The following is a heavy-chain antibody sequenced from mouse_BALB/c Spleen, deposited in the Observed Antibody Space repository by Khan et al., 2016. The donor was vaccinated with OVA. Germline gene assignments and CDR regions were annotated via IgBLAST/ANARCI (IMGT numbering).Heavy chain of an antibody. V-gene: IGHV3-2*02. CDR2: ISSSGST. D-gene: IGHD2-2*01. CDR1: GYSITSDYA. CDR3: ASNGSRYNYAMDY. Sequence: EVKLQESGPGLVKPSQSLSLTCTVTGYSITSDYAWNWIRQFPGNKLEWMGYISSSGSTNSNPALKSRISITRDTSKNQFFLQFNSVTPEDTATYYCASNGSRYNYAMDYWGQGTPVTVSS. J-gene: IGHJ4*01.